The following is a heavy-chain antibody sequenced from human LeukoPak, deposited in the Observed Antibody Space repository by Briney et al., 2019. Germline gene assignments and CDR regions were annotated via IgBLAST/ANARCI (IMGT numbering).Heavy chain of an antibody. V-gene: IGHV4-59*12. J-gene: IGHJ4*02. CDR3: APDLGYCSGGSCYSGSY. Sequence: PSETLSLTCTVSGGSISSYYWSWIRQPPGKGLEWIGEIYHSGSTNYNPSLKRRVTISVDKSKNQFSLKLSSVTAADTAVYYCAPDLGYCSGGSCYSGSYWGQGTLVTVSS. D-gene: IGHD2-15*01. CDR2: IYHSGST. CDR1: GGSISSYY.